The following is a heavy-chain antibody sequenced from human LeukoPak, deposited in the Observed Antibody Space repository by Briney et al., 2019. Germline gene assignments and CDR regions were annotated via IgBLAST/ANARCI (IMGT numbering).Heavy chain of an antibody. D-gene: IGHD5-24*01. CDR1: GFAFSNYT. CDR3: AREDGYNQRGDAFDI. J-gene: IGHJ3*02. Sequence: GVSLRLSCAPSGFAFSNYTMNWVRQAPGKGLEWVSSISSRSSYIYYADSVKGRFTIPRDNAKHSLYLQMNSLRAEDTAVYYCAREDGYNQRGDAFDIWGQGTMVTVSS. V-gene: IGHV3-21*01. CDR2: ISSRSSYI.